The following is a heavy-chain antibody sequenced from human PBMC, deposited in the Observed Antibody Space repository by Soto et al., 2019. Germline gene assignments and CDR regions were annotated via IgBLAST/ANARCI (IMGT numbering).Heavy chain of an antibody. J-gene: IGHJ4*02. CDR1: GYSFTSYS. CDR3: ARAVAVAANFDY. D-gene: IGHD6-19*01. V-gene: IGHV1-46*01. CDR2: IKASDGST. Sequence: GESLKISCKGSGYSFTSYSISWVRQAPGQRHEWMGVIKASDGSTDYAEQFQGRVTMTRDTSSSTVYIELSSLRSEDTDVFYCARAVAVAANFDYWGQGTLVTVSS.